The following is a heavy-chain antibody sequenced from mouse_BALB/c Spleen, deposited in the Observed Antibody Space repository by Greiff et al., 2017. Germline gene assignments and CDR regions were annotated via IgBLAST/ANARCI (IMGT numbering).Heavy chain of an antibody. CDR2: IWSGGST. V-gene: IGHV2-4-1*01. CDR1: GFSLTSYG. Sequence: QVQLQQSGPGLVQPSQSLSITCTVSGFSLTSYGVHWVRQSPGKGLEWLGVIWSGGSTDYNAAFISRLSISKDNSKSQVFFKMNSLQADDTAIYYCASNWDEAFAYWGQGTLVTVSA. D-gene: IGHD4-1*01. CDR3: ASNWDEAFAY. J-gene: IGHJ3*01.